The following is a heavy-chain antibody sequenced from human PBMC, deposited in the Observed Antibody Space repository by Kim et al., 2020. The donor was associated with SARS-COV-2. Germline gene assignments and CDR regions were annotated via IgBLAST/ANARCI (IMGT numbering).Heavy chain of an antibody. V-gene: IGHV3-23*01. J-gene: IGHJ6*02. CDR3: AKKAVMDGYNYFYYYAIDV. CDR1: GFTFDTYA. Sequence: GGSLRLSCVGSGFTFDTYAMSWVRQAPGKGLEWVSVISGIGINKFYADSVRGRFTISRDNSKNILYLQMNSLKEEDTALYYCAKKAVMDGYNYFYYYAIDVWGQGNTVTVSS. D-gene: IGHD5-12*01. CDR2: ISGIGINK.